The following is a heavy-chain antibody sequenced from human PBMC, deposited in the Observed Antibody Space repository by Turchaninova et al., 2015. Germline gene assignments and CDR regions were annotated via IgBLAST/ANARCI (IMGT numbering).Heavy chain of an antibody. CDR1: GLTCSSYS. D-gene: IGHD1-20*01. Sequence: QPWESWKCSCAASGLTCSSYSMTWVRKAPRKGLEWVSYISSSSSTIYYADSVKGRFTISRDNAKNSLYLQMNSLRAEDTAMYYCARRSYNWNFDYWGQGTLVTVSS. J-gene: IGHJ4*02. CDR2: ISSSSSTI. CDR3: ARRSYNWNFDY. V-gene: IGHV3-48*01.